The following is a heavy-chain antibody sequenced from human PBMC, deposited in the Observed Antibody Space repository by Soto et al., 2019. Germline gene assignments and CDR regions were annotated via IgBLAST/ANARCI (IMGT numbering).Heavy chain of an antibody. Sequence: PGGSLRLSCAASGFTFSSYGMHWVRQAPGKGLEWVAVIWYDGSNKYYADSVKGRFTISRDNSKNTLYLQMNSLRAEDTAVYYCARDPLDDILTGYYGEPSWYFDYWGQGTLVTVSS. V-gene: IGHV3-33*01. D-gene: IGHD3-9*01. CDR3: ARDPLDDILTGYYGEPSWYFDY. CDR2: IWYDGSNK. J-gene: IGHJ4*02. CDR1: GFTFSSYG.